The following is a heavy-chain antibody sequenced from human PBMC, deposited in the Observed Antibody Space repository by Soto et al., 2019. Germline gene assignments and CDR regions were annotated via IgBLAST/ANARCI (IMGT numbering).Heavy chain of an antibody. J-gene: IGHJ6*02. Sequence: PSQTLSLTCAISGDSVSSNSAAWNWIRQSPSRGLKWLGRTYYRSKWYNDYAVSVKSRITINPDTSKNQFSLQLNSVTPEDTAVYYCARRHGFAGTGYDFWSGPYYYGMDVWGQGTTVTVSS. D-gene: IGHD3-3*01. CDR2: TYYRSKWYN. CDR1: GDSVSSNSAA. V-gene: IGHV6-1*01. CDR3: ARRHGFAGTGYDFWSGPYYYGMDV.